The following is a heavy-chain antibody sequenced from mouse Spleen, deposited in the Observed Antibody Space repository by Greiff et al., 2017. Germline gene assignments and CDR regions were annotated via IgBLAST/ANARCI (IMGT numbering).Heavy chain of an antibody. CDR3: ARVYGSSLYYAMDY. CDR2: ISTYYGDA. CDR1: GYTFTDYA. J-gene: IGHJ4*01. Sequence: VQRVESGAELVRPGVSVKISCKGSGYTFTDYAMHWVKQSHAKSLEWIGVISTYYGDASYNQKFKGKATMTVDKSSSTAYMELARLTSEDSAIYYCARVYGSSLYYAMDYWGQGTSVTVSS. D-gene: IGHD1-1*01. V-gene: IGHV1S137*01.